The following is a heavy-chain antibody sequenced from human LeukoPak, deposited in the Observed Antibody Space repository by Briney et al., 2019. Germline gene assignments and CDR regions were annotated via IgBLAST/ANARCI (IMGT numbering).Heavy chain of an antibody. D-gene: IGHD5-18*01. J-gene: IGHJ4*02. Sequence: GGPLRLSCAASGFTLDDHGMRWLRQVPGRGLECFSGINWNSGVTAYADSVKGRFNISRDNAKNSLFLQMNSLRAEDTALYYCAKDIGGGYSYGYSDYWGQGTLVTVSS. CDR1: GFTLDDHG. CDR3: AKDIGGGYSYGYSDY. CDR2: INWNSGVT. V-gene: IGHV3-20*04.